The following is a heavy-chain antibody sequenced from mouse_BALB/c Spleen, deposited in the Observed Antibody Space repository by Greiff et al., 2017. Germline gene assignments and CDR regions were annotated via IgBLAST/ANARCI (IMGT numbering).Heavy chain of an antibody. CDR3: VSELH. V-gene: IGHV2-2*02. CDR1: GFSLTSYG. J-gene: IGHJ3*01. CDR2: IWSGGST. D-gene: IGHD1-1*01. Sequence: QVQLQQSGPGLVQPSQSLSITCTVSGFSLTSYGVHWVRQSPGKGLEWLGVIWSGGSTDYNAAFISRLSISKDNSKSQVFFKMNSLQANDTALYYCVSELHWGQGTLVTVSA.